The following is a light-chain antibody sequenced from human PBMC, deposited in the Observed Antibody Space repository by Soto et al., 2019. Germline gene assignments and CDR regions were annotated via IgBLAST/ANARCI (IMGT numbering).Light chain of an antibody. CDR1: SSNIGSNT. CDR2: SNN. V-gene: IGLV1-44*01. CDR3: AAWDDSLNGFDV. J-gene: IGLJ1*01. Sequence: QSVLTQPPSASGTPGQRVTISCSGSSSNIGSNTVNWYQQLPGTAPKLLIYSNNQRPSGVPDRFSGSKSGPSASLAISGLQSEDEADYYCAAWDDSLNGFDVFGTGTKLTVL.